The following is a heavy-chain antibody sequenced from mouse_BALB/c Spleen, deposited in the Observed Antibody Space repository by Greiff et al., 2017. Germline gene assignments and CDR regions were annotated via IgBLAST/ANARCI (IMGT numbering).Heavy chain of an antibody. Sequence: EVQLVESGGGLVKLGGSLKLSCAASGFTFSSYYMSWVRQTPEKRLELVAAINSNGGSTYYPDTVKGRFTISRDNAKNTLYLQMSSLKSEDTALYYCARQGYYGSSFPFAYWGQGTLVTVSA. CDR1: GFTFSSYY. J-gene: IGHJ3*01. CDR3: ARQGYYGSSFPFAY. V-gene: IGHV5-6-2*01. D-gene: IGHD1-1*01. CDR2: INSNGGST.